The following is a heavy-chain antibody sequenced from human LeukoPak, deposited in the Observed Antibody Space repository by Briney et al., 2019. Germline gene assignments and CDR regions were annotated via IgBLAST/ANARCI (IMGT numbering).Heavy chain of an antibody. CDR3: ARDPSAGSES. CDR2: ISGSGSTI. Sequence: GGSLRLSCAASGFTFSSYEMNWVRQAPGKGLEWVSYISGSGSTIYYADSVKGRFTISRDNAKNSLYLQMSSLRAEDTAVYYCARDPSAGSESWGQGTLVTVSS. D-gene: IGHD6-25*01. J-gene: IGHJ4*02. CDR1: GFTFSSYE. V-gene: IGHV3-48*03.